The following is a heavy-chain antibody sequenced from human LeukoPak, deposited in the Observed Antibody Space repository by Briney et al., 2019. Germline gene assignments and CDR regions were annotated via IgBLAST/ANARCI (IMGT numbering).Heavy chain of an antibody. CDR2: INSDGSST. D-gene: IGHD5-18*01. CDR3: ARDAGYDWFDP. J-gene: IGHJ5*02. V-gene: IGHV3-74*01. CDR1: GFTFSSYW. Sequence: GGSLRLSCAASGFTFSSYWMHWVRQAPGKGPVWVSRINSDGSSTSYADSVKGRFTISRDNAKNTLYLQMNSLRAEDTAVYYCARDAGYDWFDPWGQGTLVTVSS.